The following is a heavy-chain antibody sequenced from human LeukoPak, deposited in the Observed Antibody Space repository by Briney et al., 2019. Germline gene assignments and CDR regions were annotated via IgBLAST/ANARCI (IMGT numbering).Heavy chain of an antibody. Sequence: SETLSLTCAVYGGSFSNYYWSWIRQPPGKGLQWIGEINDSGRINYNPSLMSRVTVSVDTSKNQFSLRLTSVTATDTAVYYCARRWNYGRNYYIDVWGNGATVSVSS. CDR3: ARRWNYGRNYYIDV. J-gene: IGHJ6*03. CDR2: INDSGRI. V-gene: IGHV4-34*01. D-gene: IGHD1-7*01. CDR1: GGSFSNYY.